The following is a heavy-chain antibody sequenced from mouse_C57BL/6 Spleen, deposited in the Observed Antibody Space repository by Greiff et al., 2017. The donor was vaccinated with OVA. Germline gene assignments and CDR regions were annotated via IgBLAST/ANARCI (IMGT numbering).Heavy chain of an antibody. V-gene: IGHV2-2*01. J-gene: IGHJ3*01. CDR1: GFSLTSYG. CDR2: IWSGGST. D-gene: IGHD2-2*01. Sequence: QVQLKQSGPGLVQPSQSLSITCTVSGFSLTSYGVHWVRQSPGKGLEWLGVIWSGGSTDYNAAFISRLSISKDNSKSQVFFKMNSLQADDTAIYYCASSMVTGRFAYWGQGALVTVSA. CDR3: ASSMVTGRFAY.